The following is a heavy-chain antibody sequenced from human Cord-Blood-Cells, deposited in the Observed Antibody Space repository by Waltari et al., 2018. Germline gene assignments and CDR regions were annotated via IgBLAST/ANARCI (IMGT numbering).Heavy chain of an antibody. J-gene: IGHJ3*02. CDR2: IIPILGIA. CDR3: ARDRGDYYGSGSYYAFDI. Sequence: QVQLVQSGAEVKKPGSSVKVSCKASGGTFSSYAINWVRQAPGQGLEWMGRIIPILGIANYAQKFQGRVTITADKSTSTAYMELSSLRSEDTAVYYCARDRGDYYGSGSYYAFDIWGQGTMVTVSS. V-gene: IGHV1-69*09. D-gene: IGHD3-10*01. CDR1: GGTFSSYA.